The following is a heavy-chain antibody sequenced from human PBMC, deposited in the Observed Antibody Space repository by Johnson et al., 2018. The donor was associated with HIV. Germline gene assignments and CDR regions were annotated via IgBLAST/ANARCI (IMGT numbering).Heavy chain of an antibody. CDR1: GFSFADYA. CDR3: ATDGDGDYAFDI. CDR2: MWYDGSNK. D-gene: IGHD4-17*01. J-gene: IGHJ3*02. Sequence: QVQLVESGGGLVQPGGSLRLSCAASGFSFADYAMHWVRQAPGKGLEWVAVMWYDGSNKYYADSVRGRFTISRDNSKNTLYLQMNSLRAEDTAVYYCATDGDGDYAFDIWGQGTMVTVSS. V-gene: IGHV3-33*08.